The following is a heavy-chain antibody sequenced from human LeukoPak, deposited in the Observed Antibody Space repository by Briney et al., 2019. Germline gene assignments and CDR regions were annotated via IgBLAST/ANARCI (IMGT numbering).Heavy chain of an antibody. J-gene: IGHJ5*02. Sequence: SETLSLTCAVSGGSISSGGYSWSWIRQPPGKGLEWIGYIYHSGSTYYNPSLKSRVTISVDRSKNQFSLKLSSVTAVDTAVYYCARGARGTRFDPWGQGTLVTVSS. CDR3: ARGARGTRFDP. CDR2: IYHSGST. V-gene: IGHV4-30-2*01. CDR1: GGSISSGGYS.